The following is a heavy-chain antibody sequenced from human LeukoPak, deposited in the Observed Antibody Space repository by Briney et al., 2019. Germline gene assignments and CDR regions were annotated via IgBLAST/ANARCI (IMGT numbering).Heavy chain of an antibody. CDR1: GFTFSSYN. CDR2: ISSSSSTI. Sequence: GGSLRLSCAASGFTFSSYNMNWVRQAPGKGLEWVSYISSSSSTIYYTDSVKGRFTISRDNAKNSLYLQMNSLRAVDTAVYYCARISIAVSGGFDYWGQGTLVTVSS. V-gene: IGHV3-48*01. D-gene: IGHD6-19*01. CDR3: ARISIAVSGGFDY. J-gene: IGHJ4*02.